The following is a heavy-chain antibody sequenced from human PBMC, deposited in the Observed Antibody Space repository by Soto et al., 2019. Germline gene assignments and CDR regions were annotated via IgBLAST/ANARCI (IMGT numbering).Heavy chain of an antibody. CDR1: GGTFSSYA. J-gene: IGHJ4*02. Sequence: QVQLVQSGAEVKQPGSSVKVSCKASGGTFSSYAISWVRQAPGQGLEWMGGIIPIFGTANYAQKFQGRVTITADESTSTAYMELSSLRSEDTAVYYCARGVAYCGGYCYSYLGYWGQGTLVTVSS. CDR2: IIPIFGTA. CDR3: ARGVAYCGGYCYSYLGY. V-gene: IGHV1-69*01. D-gene: IGHD2-21*02.